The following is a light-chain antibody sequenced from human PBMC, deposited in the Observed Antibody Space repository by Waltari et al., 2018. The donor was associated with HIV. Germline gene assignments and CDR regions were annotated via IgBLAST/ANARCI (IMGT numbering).Light chain of an antibody. CDR1: TGAATSGNY. J-gene: IGLJ1*01. Sequence: QTVVTQAPSLTVSPGGTVTLTCASSTGAATSGNYPNWFQQKPGHAPRALIYSTNKKHSWTPARFSGSLLGGKAALTLSGVQPEDEAEYYCLLYYGGQGYVFGTGTKVTVL. V-gene: IGLV7-43*01. CDR2: STN. CDR3: LLYYGGQGYV.